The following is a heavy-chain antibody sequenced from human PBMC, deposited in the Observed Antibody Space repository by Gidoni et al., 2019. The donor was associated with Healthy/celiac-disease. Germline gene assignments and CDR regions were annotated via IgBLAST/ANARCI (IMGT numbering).Heavy chain of an antibody. Sequence: EVLLVESGGGLVKPGGTLRLSCAASGFTFGTAWMRGVRQAPGKGLEWVGRIKRKTDGGTTDHAAPVKGRFTISRDDSKNTLYLQMNSLKTEDTAVYYCTTDRGPRAAGAPIDYWGQGTLVTVSS. CDR1: GFTFGTAW. CDR2: IKRKTDGGTT. V-gene: IGHV3-15*01. J-gene: IGHJ4*02. D-gene: IGHD6-25*01. CDR3: TTDRGPRAAGAPIDY.